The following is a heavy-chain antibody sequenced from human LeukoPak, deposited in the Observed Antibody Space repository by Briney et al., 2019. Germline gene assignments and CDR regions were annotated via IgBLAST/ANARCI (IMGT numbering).Heavy chain of an antibody. CDR2: IYYSGST. J-gene: IGHJ4*02. V-gene: IGHV4-59*01. D-gene: IGHD1-26*01. CDR1: GGSISGYY. Sequence: SETLSLTCTVSGGSISGYYWSWIRQPPGKGLECIGYIYYSGSTNYNPSLKSRVTISVDTSKNQFSLKLSSVTAADTAVYYCARLGATNPFYFDYWGQGILVTVSS. CDR3: ARLGATNPFYFDY.